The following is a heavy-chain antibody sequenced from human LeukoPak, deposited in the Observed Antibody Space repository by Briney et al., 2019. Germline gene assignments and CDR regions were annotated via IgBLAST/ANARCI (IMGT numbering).Heavy chain of an antibody. CDR2: IYPGDSDT. CDR1: GYSFTSYW. V-gene: IGHV5-51*01. D-gene: IGHD5-12*01. J-gene: IGHJ4*02. Sequence: GESLRISCKGSGYSFTSYWIGWVRQMPGKGLEWMGIIYPGDSDTRYSPSFQGQVTISADKSISTAYLQWSSLKASDTAMYYCARGGYSGYDEADLDYWGQGTLVTVSS. CDR3: ARGGYSGYDEADLDY.